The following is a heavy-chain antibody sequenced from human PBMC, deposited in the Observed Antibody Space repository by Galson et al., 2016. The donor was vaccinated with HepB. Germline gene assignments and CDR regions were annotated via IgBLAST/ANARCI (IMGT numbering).Heavy chain of an antibody. CDR1: GFTFSNYW. V-gene: IGHV3-7*01. J-gene: IGHJ4*02. D-gene: IGHD3-3*01. Sequence: SLRLSCAASGFTFSNYWMAWIRQAPGKGLEWVVNIKQDGSEKYSVDSVKDRFTNSRDNSKNTLYLQMNNLRTEETAVYYCVKGYDFWSGYLSYFDFWGQGTLVTVSS. CDR2: IKQDGSEK. CDR3: VKGYDFWSGYLSYFDF.